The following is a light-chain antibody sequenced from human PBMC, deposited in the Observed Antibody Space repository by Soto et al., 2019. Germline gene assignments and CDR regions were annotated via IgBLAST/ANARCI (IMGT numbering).Light chain of an antibody. V-gene: IGLV2-14*01. J-gene: IGLJ3*02. CDR2: EVS. Sequence: QSALTQTSSVSGSPGQSITISCTGTSSDVGGYNYVSWYQQHPGKAPKLMSYEVSNRPSGVSNRFSGSKSGNTASLTISGLQAEDEADYYCSSYTSGSTWVFGGGTQLTVL. CDR1: SSDVGGYNY. CDR3: SSYTSGSTWV.